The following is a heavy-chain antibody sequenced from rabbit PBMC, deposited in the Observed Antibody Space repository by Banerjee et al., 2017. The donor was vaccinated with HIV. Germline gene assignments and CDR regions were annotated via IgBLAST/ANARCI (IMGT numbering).Heavy chain of an antibody. V-gene: IGHV1S45*01. CDR1: GNDFRSSG. Sequence: QEQLVESGGGLVKPEGSLKLSCKASGNDFRSSGIGWVRQAPGKGLEWIACINSNTGNTVYASWAKGPFTISKTSSTTVTLQMTSLTAADTATYFCARDLAGVIGWNFNLWGPGTLVTVS. CDR2: INSNTGNT. D-gene: IGHD4-1*01. CDR3: ARDLAGVIGWNFNL. J-gene: IGHJ4*01.